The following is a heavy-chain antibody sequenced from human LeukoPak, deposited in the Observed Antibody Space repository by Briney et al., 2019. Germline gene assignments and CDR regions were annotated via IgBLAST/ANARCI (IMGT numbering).Heavy chain of an antibody. J-gene: IGHJ5*02. D-gene: IGHD2-21*01. CDR3: ARELWFVNAPGSWFDP. V-gene: IGHV4-39*07. CDR1: GDSLSDTNNY. Sequence: SETLSLTCTVSGDSLSDTNNYWGWVRQPPGKGLEWIGSIYYSGTTIYNPSLKSRVTVSVDTSKNQYFLRLTSVTAADTAVYYCARELWFVNAPGSWFDPWGQGTLVTVSS. CDR2: IYYSGTT.